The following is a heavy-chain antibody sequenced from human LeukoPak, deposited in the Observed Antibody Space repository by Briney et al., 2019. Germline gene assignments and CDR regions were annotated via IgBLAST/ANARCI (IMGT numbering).Heavy chain of an antibody. CDR3: ARDSGRLDY. CDR2: IYTSGST. V-gene: IGHV4-61*02. CDR1: GGSISSGSYY. J-gene: IGHJ4*02. D-gene: IGHD3-10*01. Sequence: PSETLSLTCTVSGGSISSGSYYWSWIRQPAGKGLEWIGRIYTSGSTNYNPSLKSRVTISVDTSKNQFSLKLSSVTAADTAVYYCARDSGRLDYWGQGTLVTVSS.